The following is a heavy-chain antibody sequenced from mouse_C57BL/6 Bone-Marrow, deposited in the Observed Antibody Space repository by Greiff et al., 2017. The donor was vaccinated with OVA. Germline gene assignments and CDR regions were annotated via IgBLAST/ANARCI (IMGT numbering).Heavy chain of an antibody. CDR2: IYPGSGST. CDR1: GYTFTSYW. CDR3: ARGVWAWFAY. V-gene: IGHV1-55*01. Sequence: QVQLQHPGAELVKPGASVKMSCKASGYTFTSYWITWVKQRPGPGLEWIGDIYPGSGSTNYNEKFKSKATLTVDTSSSTAYMQLSSLASEDSAVYYCARGVWAWFAYWGQGTRVTVSA. J-gene: IGHJ3*01.